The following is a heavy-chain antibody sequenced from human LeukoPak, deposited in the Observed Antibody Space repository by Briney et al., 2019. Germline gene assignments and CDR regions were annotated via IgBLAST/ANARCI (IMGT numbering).Heavy chain of an antibody. J-gene: IGHJ5*02. CDR3: TLYNH. D-gene: IGHD2-2*02. CDR2: INPDNCNK. Sequence: ASVKVSCKACGYIFTEYYIHWVRQAPGQGLEWMGCINPDNCNKKYSQEFQDRVTITRDTSASTAYIELSRLRCGDFAMYFCTLYNHWGQGTLVTVSS. V-gene: IGHV1-3*03. CDR1: GYIFTEYY.